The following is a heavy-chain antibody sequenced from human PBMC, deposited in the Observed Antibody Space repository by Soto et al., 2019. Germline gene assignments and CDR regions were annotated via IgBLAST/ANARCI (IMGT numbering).Heavy chain of an antibody. J-gene: IGHJ4*02. CDR3: ARYSGYDLYYFDY. V-gene: IGHV4-61*01. D-gene: IGHD5-12*01. Sequence: QVQLQESGPGLVKPSETLSLTCTVSGGSVSSGSYYWSWIRQPPGKGLEWIGYIYYSGSTNYNPSLKSRVTISVDTSKNQFSLKLSSVTAADTAVYYCARYSGYDLYYFDYWGQGTLVTVSS. CDR2: IYYSGST. CDR1: GGSVSSGSYY.